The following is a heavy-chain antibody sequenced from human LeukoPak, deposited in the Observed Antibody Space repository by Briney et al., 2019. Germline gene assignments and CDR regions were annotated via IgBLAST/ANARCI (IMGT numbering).Heavy chain of an antibody. CDR1: GFTFSSYA. CDR2: ISGSGGST. CDR3: AKDLHGSSLGYCSSTSCSN. V-gene: IGHV3-23*01. Sequence: GGSLRLSCAASGFTFSSYAMSWVRQAPGKGLEWVSAISGSGGSTYYADSVKGRFTISRDNSKNTLYLQMNSLRAEDTAVYYCAKDLHGSSLGYCSSTSCSNWGQGTLVTVSS. D-gene: IGHD2-2*01. J-gene: IGHJ4*02.